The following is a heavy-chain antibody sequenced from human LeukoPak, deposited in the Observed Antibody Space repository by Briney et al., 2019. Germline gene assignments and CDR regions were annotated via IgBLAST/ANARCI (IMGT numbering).Heavy chain of an antibody. CDR1: GYSISSGYY. CDR3: ARVSSSWYQDWYFDL. D-gene: IGHD6-13*01. CDR2: IYHSGSS. Sequence: SETLSLTCTVSGYSISSGYYWGWIRQPPGKGLEWIGSIYHSGSSYYNPSLNSRVTISVDTSKNQFSLKLSPVTAADTAVYYCARVSSSWYQDWYFDLWGRGTLVTVSS. V-gene: IGHV4-38-2*02. J-gene: IGHJ2*01.